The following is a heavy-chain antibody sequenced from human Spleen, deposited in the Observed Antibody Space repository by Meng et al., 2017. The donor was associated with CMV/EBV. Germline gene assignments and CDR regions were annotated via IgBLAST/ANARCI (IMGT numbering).Heavy chain of an antibody. Sequence: SETLSLTCTVSTYSISSGSYWGWIRQPPGRGLEWIANIYHSGNTFYNPSLESRVTIPVDTSKNQFSLKLNSVTAADTAVYYCAREYHLRGMDVWGQGTAVTVSS. CDR1: TYSISSGSY. V-gene: IGHV4-38-2*02. CDR2: IYHSGNT. CDR3: AREYHLRGMDV. J-gene: IGHJ6*02.